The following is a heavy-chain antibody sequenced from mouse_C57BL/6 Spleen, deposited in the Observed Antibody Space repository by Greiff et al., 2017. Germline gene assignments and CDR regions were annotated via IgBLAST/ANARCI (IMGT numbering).Heavy chain of an antibody. CDR2: IHPNSGST. CDR1: GYTFTSYW. CDR3: LGYGYDAWYFDV. J-gene: IGHJ1*03. Sequence: QVQLQQPGAELVKPGASVKLSCKASGYTFTSYWMHWVKQRPGQGLEWIGMIHPNSGSTNYNEKFKSKATLTVDKSSSTAYMQLSSLTSEDSAVYYCLGYGYDAWYFDVWGKGTTVTVSS. V-gene: IGHV1-64*01. D-gene: IGHD2-14*01.